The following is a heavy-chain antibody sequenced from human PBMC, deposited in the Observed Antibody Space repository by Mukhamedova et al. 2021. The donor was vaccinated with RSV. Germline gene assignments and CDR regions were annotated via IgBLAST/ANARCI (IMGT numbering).Heavy chain of an antibody. V-gene: IGHV3-23*01. J-gene: IGHJ3*02. Sequence: ADSVQGRFTISRDNSKNTLYLQLNSLRAEDTAVYYCANGLTGDAFDIWGPGTLVTVSS. CDR3: ANGLTGDAFDI. D-gene: IGHD7-27*01.